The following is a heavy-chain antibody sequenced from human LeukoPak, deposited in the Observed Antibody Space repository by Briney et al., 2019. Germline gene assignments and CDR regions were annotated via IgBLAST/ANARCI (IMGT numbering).Heavy chain of an antibody. CDR2: ISYSGST. D-gene: IGHD2-2*01. V-gene: IGHV4-31*03. CDR1: GGSISSDAYC. Sequence: SETLSLICSVSGGSISSDAYCWSWIRQHPGKGLEWIGYISYSGSTYQNPSLKSRVTISVDTSENQFSLKLRSVTAADTAVYYCAAIVLVTAATDYWGQGTLVTVSS. J-gene: IGHJ4*02. CDR3: AAIVLVTAATDY.